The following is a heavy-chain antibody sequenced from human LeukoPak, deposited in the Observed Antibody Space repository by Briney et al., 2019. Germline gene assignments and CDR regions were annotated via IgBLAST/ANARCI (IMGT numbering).Heavy chain of an antibody. V-gene: IGHV3-11*01. CDR2: LSDSGDTQ. Sequence: GSLRLSCAGSGFTFGDYYMSWIRQAPGKGLEWVSYLSDSGDTQYYADSVKGRFTISRDSGENSLYLQMNSLRVDDTAVYYCARDSGRDYYSSAGYWGQGTLVTVSS. CDR3: ARDSGRDYYSSAGY. CDR1: GFTFGDYY. J-gene: IGHJ4*02. D-gene: IGHD3-22*01.